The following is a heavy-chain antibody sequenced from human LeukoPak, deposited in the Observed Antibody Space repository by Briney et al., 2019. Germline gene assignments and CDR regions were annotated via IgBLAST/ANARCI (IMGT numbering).Heavy chain of an antibody. Sequence: GRSLRLSCAASGFTFYDYAMHWVRQAPGKGLEWVSGISWNSGSIVYADSVKGRFTISRDNAKNSLYLQMNSLRAEDTAVYYCAELGITMIGGVWGKGTTVTISS. D-gene: IGHD3-10*02. CDR3: AELGITMIGGV. V-gene: IGHV3-9*01. CDR2: ISWNSGSI. J-gene: IGHJ6*04. CDR1: GFTFYDYA.